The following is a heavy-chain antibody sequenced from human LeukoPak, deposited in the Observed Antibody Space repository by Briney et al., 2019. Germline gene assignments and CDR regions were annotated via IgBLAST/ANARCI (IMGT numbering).Heavy chain of an antibody. CDR3: ARDFSSSASYYYYYYMDV. CDR1: GFTFSSYA. V-gene: IGHV3-30-3*01. D-gene: IGHD6-6*01. Sequence: AGGSLRLSCAASGFTFSSYAMHWVRQAPGKGLEWVAVISYDGSNKYYADSVKGRFTISRDNSKNTLYLQMNSLRADDTAVYYCARDFSSSASYYYYYYMDVWGKGTTVTVSS. CDR2: ISYDGSNK. J-gene: IGHJ6*03.